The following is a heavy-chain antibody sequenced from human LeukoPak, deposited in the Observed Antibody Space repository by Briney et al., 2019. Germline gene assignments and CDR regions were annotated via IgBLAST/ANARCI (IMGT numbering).Heavy chain of an antibody. CDR2: IGSDNKP. CDR3: ARKRGGIYDSRALDL. J-gene: IGHJ6*02. Sequence: SGGSLRLSCEASGFTFSAYAMTWVRQAPGKGLEWVSSIGSDNKPHYSESVKGRFTISRDNSKNTVYLEMSGLRVEDTAVFHCARKRGGIYDSRALDLWGQGTTVIVSS. CDR1: GFTFSAYA. D-gene: IGHD3-22*01. V-gene: IGHV3-23*05.